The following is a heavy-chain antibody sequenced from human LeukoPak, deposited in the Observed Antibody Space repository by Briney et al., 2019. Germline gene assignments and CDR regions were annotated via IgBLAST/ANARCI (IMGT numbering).Heavy chain of an antibody. D-gene: IGHD6-13*01. CDR1: GGSISSSSYY. J-gene: IGHJ4*02. V-gene: IGHV4-39*01. CDR2: IYYSGST. Sequence: SETLSLTCTVSGGSISSSSYYWGWIRQPPGKGLEWIGSIYYSGSTYYNPSLKSRVTISVDTSKNQFSLKLSSVTAADTAVYYCARRPGYSNIDYWGQGTLVTVSS. CDR3: ARRPGYSNIDY.